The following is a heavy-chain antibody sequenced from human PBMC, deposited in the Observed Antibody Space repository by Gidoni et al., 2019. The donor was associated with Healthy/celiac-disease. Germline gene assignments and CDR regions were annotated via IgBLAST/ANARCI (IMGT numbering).Heavy chain of an antibody. CDR2: IYWDDDR. CDR1: GCSLSTSGVG. Sequence: HITLTESGPTLVKPTQTPTLTSTFSGCSLSTSGVGVAWTRQPPGKALEWLALIYWDDDRRYSPTLKSRLTITNDTSKNQVVLTMTNMDPVDTATYYCAHSPPFITMVRGVILNWFDPWGQGTLVPVSS. V-gene: IGHV2-5*02. J-gene: IGHJ5*02. CDR3: AHSPPFITMVRGVILNWFDP. D-gene: IGHD3-10*01.